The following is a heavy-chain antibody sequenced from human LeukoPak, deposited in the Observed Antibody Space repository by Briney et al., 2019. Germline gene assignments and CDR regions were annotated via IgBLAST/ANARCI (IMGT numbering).Heavy chain of an antibody. CDR2: INPSGGST. CDR3: ARPSFRSGYSSSWYPGEIDY. D-gene: IGHD6-13*01. CDR1: GYTFTSYY. V-gene: IGHV1-46*01. Sequence: GASVKVSCKASGYTFTSYYMHWLRQSPGQGLEWMGIINPSGGSTSYAQKFQGRVTMTRDTSTSTVYMELSSLRSEDTAVYYCARPSFRSGYSSSWYPGEIDYWGQGTLVTVSS. J-gene: IGHJ4*02.